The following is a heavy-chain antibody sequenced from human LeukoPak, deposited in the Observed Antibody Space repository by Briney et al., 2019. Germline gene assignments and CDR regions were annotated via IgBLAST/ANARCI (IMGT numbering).Heavy chain of an antibody. CDR1: GFTVSSNY. D-gene: IGHD4-11*01. Sequence: AGGSLRLSCAASGFTVSSNYMIWVRQAPGKGLEWVSVIYSGGSTYYADSVKGRFTISRDNSKNTLYLQMNSLRAEDTAVYYCARRVTTGPPDYWGQGTLVTVSS. CDR2: IYSGGST. V-gene: IGHV3-66*02. J-gene: IGHJ4*02. CDR3: ARRVTTGPPDY.